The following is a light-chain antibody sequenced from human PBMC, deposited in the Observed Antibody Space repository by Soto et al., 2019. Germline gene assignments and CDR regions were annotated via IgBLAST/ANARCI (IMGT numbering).Light chain of an antibody. CDR2: LAS. Sequence: VLTQSPATLSSFPGDRVTLSCRASQAVNTRLAWYQHKPGQAPRLLTYLASNRAAGVPARFSGSGSGTDFTLTISDVEPEDFAVYYCHQRQSWPRTFGQGTKVDIK. CDR3: HQRQSWPRT. J-gene: IGKJ1*01. CDR1: QAVNTR. V-gene: IGKV3-11*01.